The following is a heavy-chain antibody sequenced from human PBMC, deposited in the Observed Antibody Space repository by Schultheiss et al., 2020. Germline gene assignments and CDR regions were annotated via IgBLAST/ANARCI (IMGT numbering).Heavy chain of an antibody. CDR1: GGSISSGGYS. V-gene: IGHV4-61*02. Sequence: SETLSLTCTVSGGSISSGGYSWSWIRQPAGKGLEWIGRIYTSGSTNYNPSLKSRVTMSVDTSKNQFSLKLSSVTAADTAVYYCARAATVRRWLQFSYWGQGTLVTVSS. CDR3: ARAATVRRWLQFSY. CDR2: IYTSGST. J-gene: IGHJ4*02. D-gene: IGHD5-24*01.